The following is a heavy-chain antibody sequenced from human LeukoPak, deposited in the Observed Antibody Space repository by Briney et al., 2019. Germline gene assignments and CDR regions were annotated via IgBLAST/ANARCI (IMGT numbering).Heavy chain of an antibody. J-gene: IGHJ5*02. CDR2: ISSSGSTI. CDR1: GFTFSDYY. D-gene: IGHD3-3*01. V-gene: IGHV3-11*04. CDR3: AGLYYDSWSGLNNWFDP. Sequence: GGSLRLSCAASGFTFSDYYMSWIRQAPGKGLEWVSYISSSGSTIYYADSVKGRFTISRDNAKNSLYLQMNSLRAEDTAVYYCAGLYYDSWSGLNNWFDPWGQGTLVTVSS.